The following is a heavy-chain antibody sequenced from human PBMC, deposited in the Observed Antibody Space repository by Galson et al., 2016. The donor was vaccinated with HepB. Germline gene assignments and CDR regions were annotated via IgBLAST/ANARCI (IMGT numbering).Heavy chain of an antibody. J-gene: IGHJ4*01. Sequence: ETLSLTCAVSDESFSEYYWSWIRPPPGKGLEWIGQINRRGSTIYRSSLKSRVTISIDTSKNQISLKVNSVTAADTAVYYCARGPLSGSHDFDYWGQGTLVTASS. CDR3: ARGPLSGSHDFDY. V-gene: IGHV4-34*01. CDR1: DESFSEYY. CDR2: INRRGST. D-gene: IGHD1-26*01.